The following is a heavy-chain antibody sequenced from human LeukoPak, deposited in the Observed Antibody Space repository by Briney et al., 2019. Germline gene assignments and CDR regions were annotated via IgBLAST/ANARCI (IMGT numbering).Heavy chain of an antibody. CDR2: IYYSGST. Sequence: SETLSLTCTVSGGSISSYYWSWIRQPPGKGLEWIGYIYYSGSTNYNPSLKSRVTISVDTSKNQFSLKLSSVTAADTAVYYCARPSPDFGSDDPLYWYFDLWGRGTLVTVSS. V-gene: IGHV4-59*08. D-gene: IGHD3-3*01. J-gene: IGHJ2*01. CDR3: ARPSPDFGSDDPLYWYFDL. CDR1: GGSISSYY.